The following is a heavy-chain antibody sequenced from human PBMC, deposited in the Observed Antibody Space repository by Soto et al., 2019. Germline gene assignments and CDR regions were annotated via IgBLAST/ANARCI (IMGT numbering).Heavy chain of an antibody. V-gene: IGHV4-59*01. D-gene: IGHD4-17*01. Sequence: SETLSLTCTVTGASIRSYYWTWIRQPPGKGLEWIGYMYYSGSTNYNPSLKSRVTISVDTSKNQFSLKLSSVTAADTAVYYCARAVDTVTTSNNWFDPWGQGTPVTVSS. CDR1: GASIRSYY. CDR3: ARAVDTVTTSNNWFDP. J-gene: IGHJ5*02. CDR2: MYYSGST.